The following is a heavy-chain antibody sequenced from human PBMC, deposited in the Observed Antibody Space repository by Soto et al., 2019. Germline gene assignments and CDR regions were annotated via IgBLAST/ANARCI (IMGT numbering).Heavy chain of an antibody. V-gene: IGHV3-33*01. CDR2: IWYDGSNK. CDR3: ARGHSSSSGTFDY. D-gene: IGHD6-6*01. CDR1: GFTFSSYG. Sequence: QVQLVESGGDVVQPGRSLRLSCAASGFTFSSYGMHWVRQAPGKGLEWVAVIWYDGSNKYYVDSVKGRFTISRDNSKNTLYLQMNSLRAEDTAVYYCARGHSSSSGTFDYWGQGTLVTVSS. J-gene: IGHJ4*02.